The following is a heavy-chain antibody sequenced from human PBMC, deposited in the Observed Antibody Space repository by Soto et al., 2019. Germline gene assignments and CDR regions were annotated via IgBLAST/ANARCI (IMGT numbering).Heavy chain of an antibody. CDR3: ARGDEPYDSSGYWAY. J-gene: IGHJ4*02. CDR1: GYTFTGYY. Sequence: ASVKVSCKASGYTFTGYYMHWVRQAPGQGLEWMGIINPSGGSTSYAQKFQGRVTMTRDTSTSTVYMELSSLRSEDTAVYYCARGDEPYDSSGYWAYWGQGTLVTVSS. V-gene: IGHV1-46*01. CDR2: INPSGGST. D-gene: IGHD3-22*01.